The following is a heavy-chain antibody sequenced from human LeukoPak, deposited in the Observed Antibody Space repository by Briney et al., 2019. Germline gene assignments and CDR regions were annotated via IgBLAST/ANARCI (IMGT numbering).Heavy chain of an antibody. D-gene: IGHD6-19*01. J-gene: IGHJ4*02. CDR1: GGSISSYY. Sequence: SETLSLTCTVSGGSISSYYRSWIRQPAGKGLEWIGRIYTSGSTNYNPSLKSRVTMSVDTSKNQFSLKLSSVTAADTAVYYCARDSFSYSSGIDFDYWGQGTLVTVSS. V-gene: IGHV4-4*07. CDR2: IYTSGST. CDR3: ARDSFSYSSGIDFDY.